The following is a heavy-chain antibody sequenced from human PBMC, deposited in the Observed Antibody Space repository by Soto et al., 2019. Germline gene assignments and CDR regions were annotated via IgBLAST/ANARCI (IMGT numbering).Heavy chain of an antibody. CDR3: ARGNKWLASDY. CDR2: IYTSVST. V-gene: IGHV4-4*07. Sequence: SETLSLTCTVSGGSISSNYWSWIRQPAGKGLEWIGRIYTSVSTNYNPSLKSRVTMAVDTSKNQFFLKLSSVTAADTAVYYCARGNKWLASDYWGQGTLVTVSS. J-gene: IGHJ4*02. CDR1: GGSISSNY. D-gene: IGHD6-19*01.